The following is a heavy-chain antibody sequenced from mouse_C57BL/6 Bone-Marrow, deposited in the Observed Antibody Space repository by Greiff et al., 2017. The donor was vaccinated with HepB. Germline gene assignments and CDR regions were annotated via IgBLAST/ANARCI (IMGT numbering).Heavy chain of an antibody. Sequence: VQLQQSGPELVKPGASVKISCKASGYAFSSSWMNWVKQRPGKGLEWIGRIYPGDGDTNYNGKFKGKATLTADKSSSTAYMQLSSLTSEDSAVYFCASRYSKPWFAYWGQGTLVTVSA. CDR2: IYPGDGDT. CDR3: ASRYSKPWFAY. V-gene: IGHV1-82*01. CDR1: GYAFSSSW. D-gene: IGHD2-5*01. J-gene: IGHJ3*01.